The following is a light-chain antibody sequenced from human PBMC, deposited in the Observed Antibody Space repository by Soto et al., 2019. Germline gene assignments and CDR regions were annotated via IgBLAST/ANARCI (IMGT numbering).Light chain of an antibody. CDR2: DVT. CDR3: TSYTSRNTLL. V-gene: IGLV2-14*01. Sequence: QAASVSGSPGQSITISCTGTSSDVGGYNYVSWYQQHPGKAPRLMIYDVTSRPSGVSNRFSGSKSGNTASLTISGLQAEDEADYYCTSYTSRNTLLFGGGTKLTVL. J-gene: IGLJ2*01. CDR1: SSDVGGYNY.